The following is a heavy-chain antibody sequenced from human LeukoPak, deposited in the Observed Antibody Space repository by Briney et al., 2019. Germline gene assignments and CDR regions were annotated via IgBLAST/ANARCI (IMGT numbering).Heavy chain of an antibody. V-gene: IGHV1-3*01. Sequence: ASMKVSCKASGYTFTSYAMHWVRRAPGQRLEWMGWINAGNGDTKYSQKFQGRVTIARDTSASTAYMELSSLRSEDTAVYYCARDRGGTGDFDYWGQGTLVTVSS. J-gene: IGHJ4*02. D-gene: IGHD1-1*01. CDR1: GYTFTSYA. CDR3: ARDRGGTGDFDY. CDR2: INAGNGDT.